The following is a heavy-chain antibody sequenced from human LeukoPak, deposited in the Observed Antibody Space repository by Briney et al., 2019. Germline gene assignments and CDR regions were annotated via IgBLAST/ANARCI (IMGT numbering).Heavy chain of an antibody. CDR2: IYYTGSA. J-gene: IGHJ4*02. D-gene: IGHD1-26*01. Sequence: SETLSLTCTVSGGSISSYYWSWIRQPPGKGLEWIGHIYYTGSADYNPSLKSRVTISVDTSKNQFSLKLISVTAADTALYYCARLEYSGTYTIDYWGQGTLVTVSS. V-gene: IGHV4-59*08. CDR3: ARLEYSGTYTIDY. CDR1: GGSISSYY.